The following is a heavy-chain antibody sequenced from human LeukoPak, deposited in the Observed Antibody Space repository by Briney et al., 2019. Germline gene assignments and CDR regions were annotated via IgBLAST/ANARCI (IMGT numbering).Heavy chain of an antibody. Sequence: GGSLRLSCAASGFTFSSYWMSWVRQAPGKGLEWVANIKQDGSEKYYVDSVKGRFTISRDNTENSLYLKMNSLRAEDTAVYYCAIDQGRSTVNDAFDIWVQGTMVTVSS. CDR2: IKQDGSEK. J-gene: IGHJ3*02. CDR3: AIDQGRSTVNDAFDI. CDR1: GFTFSSYW. D-gene: IGHD4-11*01. V-gene: IGHV3-7*01.